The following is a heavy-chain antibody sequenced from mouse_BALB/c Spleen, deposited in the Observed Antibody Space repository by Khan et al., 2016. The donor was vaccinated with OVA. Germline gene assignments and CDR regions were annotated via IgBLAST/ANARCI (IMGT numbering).Heavy chain of an antibody. V-gene: IGHV1S132*01. CDR3: AREEVLYYFDY. CDR2: IYPGPDNT. CDR1: GYIFTSYW. Sequence: QVQLKQSGAELVRPGASVKLSCKTSGYIFTSYWIHWVKQRSGQGLEWFARIYPGPDNTYYHEKIKDKATLTADTSSSTVYMQLSSLKSEYSAVYFCAREEVLYYFDYWGQGTTLTGSS. J-gene: IGHJ2*01.